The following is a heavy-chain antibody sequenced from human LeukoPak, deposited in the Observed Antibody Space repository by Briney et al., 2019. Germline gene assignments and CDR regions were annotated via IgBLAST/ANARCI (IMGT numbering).Heavy chain of an antibody. CDR2: MNPNSGNT. Sequence: GASVKVSCKASGYTFTSYDINWVRQATGQGLEWMGWMNPNSGNTGYAQKFQGRVTMTRNTSISTAYMELSSLRSEDTAVYYCATAPPPGRAFDYWGQGTLVTVSS. V-gene: IGHV1-8*01. CDR1: GYTFTSYD. CDR3: ATAPPPGRAFDY. D-gene: IGHD1-26*01. J-gene: IGHJ4*02.